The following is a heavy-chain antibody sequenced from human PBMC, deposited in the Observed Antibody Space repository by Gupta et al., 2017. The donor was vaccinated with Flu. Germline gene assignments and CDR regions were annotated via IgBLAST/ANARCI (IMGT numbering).Heavy chain of an antibody. CDR1: GYAYANRG. V-gene: IGHV1-18*01. D-gene: IGHD3-16*01. J-gene: IGHJ6*02. CDR2: MNSYNGDA. CDR3: ARTLTGGHYCGMDV. Sequence: GYAYANRGVSWVRQAPGQGLEWMGWMNSYNGDAAYAQKVQGRVTMTSDTSTTKAYMELRTLRSDETAVYYCARTLTGGHYCGMDVGGQGTTVTGS.